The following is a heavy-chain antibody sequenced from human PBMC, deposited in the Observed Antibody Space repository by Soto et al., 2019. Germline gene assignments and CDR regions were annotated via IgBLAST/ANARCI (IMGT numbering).Heavy chain of an antibody. V-gene: IGHV4-59*01. J-gene: IGHJ4*02. Sequence: QVHLQESGPGLVKPSETLSLTCSVSSGSMTDYYWSWIRQPPGKGLEWIGYIYYTGSTNYNPSLKSRXTISVDPAKNQLSLWLTSVTAADTAVYYRARRGYTYGRFDYWGQGALVTVSS. CDR1: SGSMTDYY. D-gene: IGHD5-18*01. CDR3: ARRGYTYGRFDY. CDR2: IYYTGST.